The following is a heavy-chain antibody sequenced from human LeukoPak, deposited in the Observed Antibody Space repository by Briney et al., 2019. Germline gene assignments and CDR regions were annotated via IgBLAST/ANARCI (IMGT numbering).Heavy chain of an antibody. V-gene: IGHV4-34*01. Sequence: SETLSLTCAVYGGSFSVYYWSWIRQPPGKGLEWIGEINHSGSTNYNPSLKSRVTISVDTSKNQFSLKLSSVTAADTAVYYCARGGGTYAFDIWGQGTMVTVSS. CDR3: ARGGGTYAFDI. CDR2: INHSGST. D-gene: IGHD2-15*01. CDR1: GGSFSVYY. J-gene: IGHJ3*02.